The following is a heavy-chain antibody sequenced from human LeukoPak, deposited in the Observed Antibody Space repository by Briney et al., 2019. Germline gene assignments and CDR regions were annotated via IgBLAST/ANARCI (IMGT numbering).Heavy chain of an antibody. Sequence: PGGSLRLSCAASGFNFCNYSMNWVRQAPGKGLEWVSSISSSSIYIYYADSVKGRFTISRDNAKNSLYLQMNSLRAEDTAVYYCARDPSYCSGGSCYGVYFDYWGQGTLVTVSS. CDR1: GFNFCNYS. D-gene: IGHD2-15*01. V-gene: IGHV3-21*01. CDR3: ARDPSYCSGGSCYGVYFDY. CDR2: ISSSSIYI. J-gene: IGHJ4*02.